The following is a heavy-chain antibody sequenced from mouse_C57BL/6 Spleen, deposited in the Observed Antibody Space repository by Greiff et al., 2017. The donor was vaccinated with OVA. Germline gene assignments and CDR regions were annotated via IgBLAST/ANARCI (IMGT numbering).Heavy chain of an antibody. CDR2: IYPGDGDT. V-gene: IGHV1-82*01. J-gene: IGHJ2*01. Sequence: QVQLQQSGPELVKPGASVKISCKASGYAFSSSWMNWVKQRPGTGLEWIGRIYPGDGDTNYNGKFKGKATLTADKSSSTAYMQLSSLTSEDSAVYFCATYYDYFDYWGQGTTLTVSS. CDR1: GYAFSSSW. D-gene: IGHD2-4*01. CDR3: ATYYDYFDY.